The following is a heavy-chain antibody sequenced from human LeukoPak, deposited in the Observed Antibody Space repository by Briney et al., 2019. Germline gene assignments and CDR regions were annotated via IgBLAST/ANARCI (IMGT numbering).Heavy chain of an antibody. J-gene: IGHJ3*02. D-gene: IGHD6-19*01. Sequence: PSETLSLTCTVSGGSIGSTRYYWGWIRQPPGKGLEWIRSISYSGGTHYNPSLQSRFTISVDTSKNQFSLKVTSVTASDTAVYYCASPGSAWFDAFDIWGQGTLVTVSS. V-gene: IGHV4-39*01. CDR1: GGSIGSTRYY. CDR2: ISYSGGT. CDR3: ASPGSAWFDAFDI.